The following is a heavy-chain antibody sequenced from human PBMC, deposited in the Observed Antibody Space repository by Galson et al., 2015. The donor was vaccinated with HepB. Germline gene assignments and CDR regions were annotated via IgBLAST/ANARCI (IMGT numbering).Heavy chain of an antibody. J-gene: IGHJ4*02. D-gene: IGHD1-20*01. Sequence: SVKVSCKASGGTFSSYAISWVRQAPGQGLEWMGGIIPILGIANYAQKFQGRVTITADESTSTAYMELSSLRSEDTAVYYCATAGVTGRFYYYFDYWGQGTLVTVSS. CDR1: GGTFSSYA. V-gene: IGHV1-69*13. CDR3: ATAGVTGRFYYYFDY. CDR2: IIPILGIA.